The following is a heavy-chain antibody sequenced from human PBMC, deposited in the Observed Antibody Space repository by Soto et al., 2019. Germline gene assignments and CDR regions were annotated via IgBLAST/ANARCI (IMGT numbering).Heavy chain of an antibody. CDR2: IYHSGTT. D-gene: IGHD3-22*01. V-gene: IGHV4-38-2*02. J-gene: IGHJ5*02. CDR3: ARDSSGYYWFDP. Sequence: SETLSLTCAVSGFSISSGYFWGWIRQPPGKGPEWLGSIYHSGTTYYNPSVKGRVTISVDTSKNQFSLKMSSVTAAETAVYYCARDSSGYYWFDPWGQGTLVTVS. CDR1: GFSISSGYF.